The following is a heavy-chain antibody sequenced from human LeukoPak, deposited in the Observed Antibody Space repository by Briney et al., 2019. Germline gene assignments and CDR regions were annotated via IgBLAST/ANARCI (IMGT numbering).Heavy chain of an antibody. CDR2: IYTSGST. V-gene: IGHV4-4*07. CDR1: GGSISSHY. J-gene: IGHJ4*02. CDR3: ARVGDGSGSYSSLEY. D-gene: IGHD3-10*01. Sequence: PSESLSLTCTVSGGSISSHYWTWIRQPAGKGLEWIGRIYTSGSTNYNPSLKSRVTMSVDTSKDQFSLKLSSVTAADTAVYYCARVGDGSGSYSSLEYWGQGTLVTVSS.